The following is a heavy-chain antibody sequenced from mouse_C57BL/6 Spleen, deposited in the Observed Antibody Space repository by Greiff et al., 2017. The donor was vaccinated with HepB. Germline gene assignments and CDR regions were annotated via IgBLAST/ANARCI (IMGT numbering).Heavy chain of an antibody. D-gene: IGHD2-4*01. Sequence: VQLQQSGPGLVKPSQSLSLTCSVTGYSITSGYYWNWIRQFPGNKLEWMGYISYDGSNNYNPSLKNRISITRDTSKNQFFLKLNSVTTEDTATYYCARDFGDYDGFAYWGQGTLVTVSA. CDR3: ARDFGDYDGFAY. CDR1: GYSITSGYY. CDR2: ISYDGSN. V-gene: IGHV3-6*01. J-gene: IGHJ3*01.